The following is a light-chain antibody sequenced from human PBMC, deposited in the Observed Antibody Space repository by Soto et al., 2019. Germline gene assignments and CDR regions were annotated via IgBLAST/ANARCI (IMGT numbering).Light chain of an antibody. CDR1: SSDVGGYNY. Sequence: QSALTQPASVSGSPGQSITISCTGTSSDVGGYNYVSWYQQHPGKAPKLMIYEVSKRPSGVPDRVSGSKSGNTASLTVSGLQAEDEAYYYCNSYAGSNTWVFGGGTKLTVL. CDR2: EVS. J-gene: IGLJ3*02. V-gene: IGLV2-8*01. CDR3: NSYAGSNTWV.